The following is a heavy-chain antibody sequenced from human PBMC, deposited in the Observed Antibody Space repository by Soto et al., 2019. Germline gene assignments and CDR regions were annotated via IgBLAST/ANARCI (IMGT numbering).Heavy chain of an antibody. V-gene: IGHV4-38-2*02. CDR2: MYHSGST. CDR1: GYSISSGYY. Sequence: SETLSLTCAVSGYSISSGYYWGWIRQPPGKGLEWIGSMYHSGSTYYNPSLKSRVTISVDTSKNQFSLKLSSVTAADTAVYYCARDAITAVRGVNSWFDPWGQRTLVTVSP. CDR3: ARDAITAVRGVNSWFDP. J-gene: IGHJ5*02. D-gene: IGHD3-10*01.